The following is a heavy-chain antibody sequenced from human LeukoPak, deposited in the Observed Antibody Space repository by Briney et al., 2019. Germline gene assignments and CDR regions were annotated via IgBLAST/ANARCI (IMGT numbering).Heavy chain of an antibody. Sequence: GGSLRLSCAASGFTFNNYAMDWVRQAPGKGLEWVAFITYDGGDKYYAESMKGRITISRDNAKNTLYLQMNNLRPDDTAFYFCCKRGVEYSYAYADYWGQGTLVTVSS. V-gene: IGHV3-30*03. CDR3: CKRGVEYSYAYADY. CDR1: GFTFNNYA. J-gene: IGHJ4*02. CDR2: ITYDGGDK. D-gene: IGHD3-16*01.